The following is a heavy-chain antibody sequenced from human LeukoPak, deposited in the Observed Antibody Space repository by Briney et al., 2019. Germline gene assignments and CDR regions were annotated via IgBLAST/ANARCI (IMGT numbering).Heavy chain of an antibody. V-gene: IGHV3-23*01. J-gene: IGHJ4*02. D-gene: IGHD3-22*01. Sequence: GGSLRLSCAASGFTFSSYGMSWVRQAPGKGLEWVSAISGSGGSTYYADSVKGRFTISRDNSKNTLYLQMNSLRAEDTAVYYCAKGDYYDSSGYYWGQGTLVTVSS. CDR2: ISGSGGST. CDR1: GFTFSSYG. CDR3: AKGDYYDSSGYY.